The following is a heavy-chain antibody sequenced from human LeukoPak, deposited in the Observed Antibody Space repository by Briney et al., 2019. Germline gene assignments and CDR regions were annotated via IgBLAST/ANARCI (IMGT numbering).Heavy chain of an antibody. CDR2: IRSKAYGGTT. V-gene: IGHV3-49*04. D-gene: IGHD4-17*01. CDR1: GFTFGDYA. CDR3: TRDLGTVTTDYFDY. J-gene: IGHJ4*02. Sequence: GGSLRLSCTASGFTFGDYAMSWVRQAPGKGLEWVGSIRSKAYGGTTEYAASVKGRFTISRDDSKSIAYLQMNSLKTEDTAVYYCTRDLGTVTTDYFDYWGQGTLVTVSS.